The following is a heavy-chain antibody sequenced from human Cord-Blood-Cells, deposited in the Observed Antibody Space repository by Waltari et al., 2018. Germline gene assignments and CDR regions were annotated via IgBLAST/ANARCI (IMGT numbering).Heavy chain of an antibody. CDR3: ARGIDFMITLGGVIANWFDP. Sequence: QVQLVQSGAAVKKPGASVKVSCKASGYTFTGYYMHWVRHAPGQGLTWMGWINPNSGGTNYAQKFQGRVTMTRDTSISTAYMERSRLRSDDTAVYYCARGIDFMITLGGVIANWFDPWGQGTLVTVSS. CDR2: INPNSGGT. D-gene: IGHD3-16*02. J-gene: IGHJ5*02. CDR1: GYTFTGYY. V-gene: IGHV1-2*02.